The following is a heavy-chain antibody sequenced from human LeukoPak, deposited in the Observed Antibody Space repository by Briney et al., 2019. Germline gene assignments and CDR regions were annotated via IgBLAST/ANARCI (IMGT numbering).Heavy chain of an antibody. CDR3: AKLIFGVVIIDY. CDR1: GFTFSSYA. D-gene: IGHD3-3*01. Sequence: GGSLRLSCAASGFTFSSYAMSWVRQAPGKGLEWVSAISGSGGSTYYADSVKGRFTISRDNSKNTLYLQMNSLRAEDTAVYYRAKLIFGVVIIDYWGQGTLVTVSS. CDR2: ISGSGGST. V-gene: IGHV3-23*01. J-gene: IGHJ4*02.